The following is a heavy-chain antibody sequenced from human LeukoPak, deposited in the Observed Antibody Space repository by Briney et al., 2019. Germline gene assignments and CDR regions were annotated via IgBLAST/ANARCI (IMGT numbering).Heavy chain of an antibody. Sequence: SETLSLTCAVSGGSSSSTSYYWAWIRQPPGKGLEWIGSIFYSGSTYYNPSLKSRVTISVDTSKSQFSLKLSSVTAADTAVYYCARYSSGNPFDYWGQGTLVTVSS. CDR2: IFYSGST. V-gene: IGHV4-39*01. J-gene: IGHJ4*02. CDR3: ARYSSGNPFDY. D-gene: IGHD1-26*01. CDR1: GGSSSSTSYY.